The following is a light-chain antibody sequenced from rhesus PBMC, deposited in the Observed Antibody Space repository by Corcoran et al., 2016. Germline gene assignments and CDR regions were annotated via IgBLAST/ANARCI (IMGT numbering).Light chain of an antibody. Sequence: DIQMTQSPSSLSASVGDRVTITCRASENVNNYLNWYQQKPGKAPKRLIYKASTLQSGVPSRFSGSGSGTDYTFTISSLQPEDVATYYCQHGYGTPLTFGGGTKVEIK. V-gene: IGKV1-74*01. CDR1: ENVNNY. CDR2: KAS. J-gene: IGKJ4*01. CDR3: QHGYGTPLT.